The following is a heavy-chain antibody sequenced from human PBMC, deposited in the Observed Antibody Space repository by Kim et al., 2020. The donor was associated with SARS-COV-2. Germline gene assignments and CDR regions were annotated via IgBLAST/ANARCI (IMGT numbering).Heavy chain of an antibody. CDR3: ARVSDSGWYYFDY. J-gene: IGHJ4*02. D-gene: IGHD6-19*01. V-gene: IGHV1-2*02. Sequence: YAQMFQGRVTMTRDTSISAAYMELSRLRSDDTAVYYCARVSDSGWYYFDYWGQGTLVTVSS.